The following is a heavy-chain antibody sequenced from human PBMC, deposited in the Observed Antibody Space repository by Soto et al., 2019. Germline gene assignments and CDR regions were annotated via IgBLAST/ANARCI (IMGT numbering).Heavy chain of an antibody. J-gene: IGHJ5*02. D-gene: IGHD3-22*01. V-gene: IGHV3-23*01. CDR3: ARAKTYYGSKGWFDP. Sequence: GGSLRLSCSASGFPLGTHDMGWVRQAPGTGLEWVSSISGPGDKTYYSNAVTGRFTISRDNSKNTLHLQMESLRAEDTAIYYCARAKTYYGSKGWFDPWGK. CDR2: ISGPGDKT. CDR1: GFPLGTHD.